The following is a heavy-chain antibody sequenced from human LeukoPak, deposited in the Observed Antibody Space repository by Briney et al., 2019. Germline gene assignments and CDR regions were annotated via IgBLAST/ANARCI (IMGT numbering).Heavy chain of an antibody. Sequence: PSETLSLTCTVSGGSMSPYHWGWIRQPPGKGLEWVSAISGSGGSTYYADSVKGRFTISRDNSKNTLYLQMNSLRAEDTAVYYCAKDTDSSGWPSDYWGQGTLVTVSS. CDR2: ISGSGGST. CDR1: GGSMSPYH. J-gene: IGHJ4*02. D-gene: IGHD6-19*01. CDR3: AKDTDSSGWPSDY. V-gene: IGHV3-23*01.